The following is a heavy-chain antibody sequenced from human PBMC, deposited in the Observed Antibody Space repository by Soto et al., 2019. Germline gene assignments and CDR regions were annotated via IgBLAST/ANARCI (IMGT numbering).Heavy chain of an antibody. V-gene: IGHV1-18*01. CDR3: ASDALNQGGTVIVMLTDWYFDL. CDR1: GYTLTNYG. J-gene: IGHJ2*01. Sequence: ASVKVSCKASGYTLTNYGISWVRQAPGQGLEWMGCVSPYNGNTNYAQNLQGRVTMTRDTSAGTVYMELRSLRFDDTAIYYCASDALNQGGTVIVMLTDWYFDLWGRGAMVTVSS. D-gene: IGHD3-22*01. CDR2: VSPYNGNT.